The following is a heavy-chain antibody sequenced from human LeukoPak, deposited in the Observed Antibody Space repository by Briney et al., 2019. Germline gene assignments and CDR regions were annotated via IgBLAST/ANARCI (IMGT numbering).Heavy chain of an antibody. Sequence: PSETLSLTCTVSGGSITGHYWNWIRQPPWKGLEWIGYIYYSGTIKYNPSLKSRVTISVDTSKNQFSLKLSSVTAADTAVYYCARGEDYKSSRFDPWGQGTLVTVSS. CDR3: ARGEDYKSSRFDP. J-gene: IGHJ5*02. CDR2: IYYSGTI. V-gene: IGHV4-59*11. D-gene: IGHD4-11*01. CDR1: GGSITGHY.